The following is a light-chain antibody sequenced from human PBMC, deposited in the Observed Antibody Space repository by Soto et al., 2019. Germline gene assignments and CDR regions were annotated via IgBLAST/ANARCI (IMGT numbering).Light chain of an antibody. J-gene: IGKJ1*01. Sequence: EIVLTQSPATLSLSPGERATLSCRASQSVSSYLAWYQQKPGQAPRLLIYDASNRATGIPARFSGSGSGTDFTLTISSLEPEDFAVYYCQQYGSSVWTFGQGTKVDIK. CDR2: DAS. CDR1: QSVSSY. V-gene: IGKV3-11*01. CDR3: QQYGSSVWT.